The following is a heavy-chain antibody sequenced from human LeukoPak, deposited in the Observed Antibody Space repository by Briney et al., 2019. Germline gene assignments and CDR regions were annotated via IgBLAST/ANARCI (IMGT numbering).Heavy chain of an antibody. D-gene: IGHD5-18*01. V-gene: IGHV1-2*02. CDR1: GYTFTGYY. CDR2: INPNSGGT. Sequence: ASVKVSSTASGYTFTGYYMHWVRQAPGQGLEWMGWINPNSGGTNYAQKFQGRVTMTRDTSISTAYMELSRLRSDDTAVYYCAREGVGGYSYGFSYYFDYWGQGTLVTVSS. J-gene: IGHJ4*02. CDR3: AREGVGGYSYGFSYYFDY.